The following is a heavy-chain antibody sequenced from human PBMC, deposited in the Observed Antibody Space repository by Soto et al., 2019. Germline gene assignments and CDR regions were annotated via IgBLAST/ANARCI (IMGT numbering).Heavy chain of an antibody. CDR1: GYIFTSYS. D-gene: IGHD2-15*01. CDR2: INAGNGNT. Sequence: QVQLVQSGAEEKKPGASVKVSCKASGYIFTSYSMHWVRQAPGQRPEWMGWINAGNGNTKYSQKLQGRVTITRDTSASTAYMELSSLTSEDTAVYYCARDATEPHLRYWGQGTLVTVSS. V-gene: IGHV1-3*05. CDR3: ARDATEPHLRY. J-gene: IGHJ4*02.